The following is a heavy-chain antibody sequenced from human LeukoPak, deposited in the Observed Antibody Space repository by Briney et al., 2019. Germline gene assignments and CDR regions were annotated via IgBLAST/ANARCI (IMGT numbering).Heavy chain of an antibody. CDR2: INHSGST. J-gene: IGHJ6*03. CDR3: ARGNIVVVPDAAFYYYYMDV. CDR1: GGSFSGYY. Sequence: SETLSLTCAVYGGSFSGYYWSWIRQPPGQGLEWIGEINHSGSTNYNPSLKSRVTISVDTSKNQFSLKLSSVTAADTAVYYCARGNIVVVPDAAFYYYYMDVWGKGTTVTVSS. D-gene: IGHD2-2*01. V-gene: IGHV4-34*01.